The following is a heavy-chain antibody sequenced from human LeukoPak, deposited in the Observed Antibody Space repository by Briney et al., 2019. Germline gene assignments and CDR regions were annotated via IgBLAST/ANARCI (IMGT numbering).Heavy chain of an antibody. Sequence: GASVTVSCKASGYTFTSYYMHWVRQAPGQGLEWMGIINPSGGGTSYAQKFQGRVTMTRDMSTSTVYMELSSLRSEDTAVYYCASLGYCSSTSCSYDAFDIWGQGTMVTVSS. CDR1: GYTFTSYY. V-gene: IGHV1-46*01. CDR3: ASLGYCSSTSCSYDAFDI. CDR2: INPSGGGT. D-gene: IGHD2-2*01. J-gene: IGHJ3*02.